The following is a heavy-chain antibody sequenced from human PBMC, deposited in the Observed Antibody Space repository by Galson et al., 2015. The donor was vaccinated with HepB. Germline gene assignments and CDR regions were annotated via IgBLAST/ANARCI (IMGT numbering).Heavy chain of an antibody. CDR1: GFSFNDYS. CDR2: VSHDGRNE. Sequence: SLRLSCAASGFSFNDYSVHWVRQSPGAGLQWVAIVSHDGRNEYYADSVKGRFTISRDNSQNTMFLQMSSLRPEDTALYYCARGWGKWSFRRDYFYAMDVWGQGTTVTVSS. D-gene: IGHD3-10*01. CDR3: ARGWGKWSFRRDYFYAMDV. V-gene: IGHV3-30-3*01. J-gene: IGHJ6*02.